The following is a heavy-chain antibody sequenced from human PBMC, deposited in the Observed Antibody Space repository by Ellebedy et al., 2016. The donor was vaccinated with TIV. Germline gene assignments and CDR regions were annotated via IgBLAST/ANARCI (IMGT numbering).Heavy chain of an antibody. D-gene: IGHD5-18*01. Sequence: MPSETLSLTCTVSGGSISSYYWSWIRQPPGKGLEWIGYIYYSGSTNYNPSLKSRVTISVDTSTNQFSLKLSSVTAADTAVYYWARGIAGYGHFDYWGQGTLVTVSS. CDR1: GGSISSYY. CDR3: ARGIAGYGHFDY. V-gene: IGHV4-59*01. J-gene: IGHJ4*02. CDR2: IYYSGST.